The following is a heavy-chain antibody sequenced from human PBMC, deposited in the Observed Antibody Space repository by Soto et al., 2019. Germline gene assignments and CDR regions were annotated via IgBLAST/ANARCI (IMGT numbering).Heavy chain of an antibody. J-gene: IGHJ6*02. CDR2: ITETGAYT. Sequence: EVQLLESGGGLIQPGGSLRLSCAASGFTFGKFVMRWVRQTPGKGLEWVSTITETGAYTYYTDSVKGRFTISRDNSKNTLYLQMTTLRAEDTALYYCTKASSDRNHMEVWGPGTTVTVSS. V-gene: IGHV3-23*01. CDR1: GFTFGKFV. CDR3: TKASSDRNHMEV.